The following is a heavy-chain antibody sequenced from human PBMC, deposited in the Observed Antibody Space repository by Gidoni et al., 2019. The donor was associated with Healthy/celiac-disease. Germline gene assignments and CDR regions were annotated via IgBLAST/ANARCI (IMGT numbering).Heavy chain of an antibody. Sequence: EVQLLESGGGLVQPGGSLRLSCAASGFSFSSFAMSWVRQAPGKGLEWVSALSGSGGDTYYADSVKGRFTISRDNSKNTLYLQMNSLRADDTAVYYCAKQGTYYYDSSGYSFDYWGQGTLVTVSS. J-gene: IGHJ4*02. V-gene: IGHV3-23*01. D-gene: IGHD3-22*01. CDR3: AKQGTYYYDSSGYSFDY. CDR2: LSGSGGDT. CDR1: GFSFSSFA.